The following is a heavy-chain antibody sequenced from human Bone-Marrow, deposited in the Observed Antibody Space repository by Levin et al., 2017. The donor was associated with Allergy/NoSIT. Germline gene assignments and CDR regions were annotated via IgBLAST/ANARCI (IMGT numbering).Heavy chain of an antibody. J-gene: IGHJ4*02. CDR2: LNGDGDDT. D-gene: IGHD1-26*01. Sequence: PGGSLRLSCAASGFMFRRFAMTWVRQAPGRGLEWVSTLNGDGDDTHYIDSVKARFTISRDNSKNTLYLQMNNLRAEDTALYYCVREGYYNFDYWGQGTQVTVSS. V-gene: IGHV3-23*01. CDR3: VREGYYNFDY. CDR1: GFMFRRFA.